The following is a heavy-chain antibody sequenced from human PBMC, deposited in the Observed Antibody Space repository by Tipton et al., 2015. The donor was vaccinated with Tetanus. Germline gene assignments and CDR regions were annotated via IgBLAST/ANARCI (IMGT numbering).Heavy chain of an antibody. CDR2: IYYSGST. D-gene: IGHD3-10*01. Sequence: PGLVKPSETLSLTCSVSGGSISGSSYYWSWIRQPPGKALEWIGSIYYSGSTFYHPSLQSRVTISVDTSKNQFSLRLSSVTAADTAVYFGARHPPPYYYGSGSYLDYWGQGTPVTVSS. CDR3: ARHPPPYYYGSGSYLDY. V-gene: IGHV4-39*01. CDR1: GGSISGSSYY. J-gene: IGHJ4*02.